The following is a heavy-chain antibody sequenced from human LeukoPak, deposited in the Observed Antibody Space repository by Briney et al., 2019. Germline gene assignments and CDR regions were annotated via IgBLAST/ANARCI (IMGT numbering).Heavy chain of an antibody. Sequence: GGSLRLSCAASGFTFSSYSMNWVHQAPGKGLEWVSYISSSSSTIYYTDSVKSRFTISRDNAKKSLFLQMNSLRAEDTAVYYCARDRYYYDSSLDYWGQGTLVTVSS. CDR3: ARDRYYYDSSLDY. CDR1: GFTFSSYS. J-gene: IGHJ4*02. D-gene: IGHD3-22*01. V-gene: IGHV3-48*01. CDR2: ISSSSSTI.